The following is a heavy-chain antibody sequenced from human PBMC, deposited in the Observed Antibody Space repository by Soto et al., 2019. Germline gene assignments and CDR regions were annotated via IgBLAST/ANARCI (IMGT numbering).Heavy chain of an antibody. J-gene: IGHJ4*02. CDR3: AQKASYISAKINFFDS. D-gene: IGHD3-9*01. V-gene: IGHV4-38-2*02. CDR2: IYHRGST. CDR1: GYSINSDHY. Sequence: SETLSLTCTVSGYSINSDHYWGWIRQPPGKGLEWIGSIYHRGSTYYNLSLRSRVSISIDTSKNQFSLRLTSVTAADTAMYYCAQKASYISAKINFFDSWGQGTLVTVSS.